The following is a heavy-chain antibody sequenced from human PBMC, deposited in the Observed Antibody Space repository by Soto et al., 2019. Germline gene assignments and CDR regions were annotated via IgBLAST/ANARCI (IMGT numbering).Heavy chain of an antibody. CDR1: GFSLTTSGVG. D-gene: IGHD3-3*01. Sequence: QITLNESGPTVVRPTETLTLTCRFSGFSLTTSGVGVGWIRQSPGKAPEWLALIYWDDDKRYSASLKSRLTITKDTPKNQVVLTVSDLDPTDTATYYCADRVLRTVFGLVTTAAIYFDFWGQGTPVAVSS. CDR2: IYWDDDK. CDR3: ADRVLRTVFGLVTTAAIYFDF. J-gene: IGHJ4*02. V-gene: IGHV2-5*02.